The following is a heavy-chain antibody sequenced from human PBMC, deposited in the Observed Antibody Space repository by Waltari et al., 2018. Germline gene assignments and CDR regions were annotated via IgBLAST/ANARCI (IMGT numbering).Heavy chain of an antibody. D-gene: IGHD2-8*02. CDR1: GGSFRGYY. V-gene: IGHV4-34*02. CDR3: VRLEDCTGPGGNCYSGDSFAMDV. Sequence: QVQLQQWGAGLLQPSETLSLTCAVYGGSFRGYYWGWVRQPPGRGLEWIGEINHNGNINGNRSLRSVVTILVDTSKSQLSLKINSVTAADTAVYYCVRLEDCTGPGGNCYSGDSFAMDVWGQGTTVTVSS. CDR2: INHNGNI. J-gene: IGHJ6*02.